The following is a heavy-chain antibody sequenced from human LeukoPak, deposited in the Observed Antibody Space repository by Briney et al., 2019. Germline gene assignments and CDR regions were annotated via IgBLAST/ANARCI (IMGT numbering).Heavy chain of an antibody. D-gene: IGHD5-18*01. CDR3: ARDENQLWPLDY. J-gene: IGHJ4*02. CDR1: GFTFSSYW. CDR2: INSDGSST. V-gene: IGHV3-74*01. Sequence: GGSLRLSCAASGFTFSSYWMHWVRQAPGKGPVWVSRINSDGSSTSYADSVKGRFTISRDNAKNTLYLQMNSLRAEDTAVYYCARDENQLWPLDYWGQGTLVTVSS.